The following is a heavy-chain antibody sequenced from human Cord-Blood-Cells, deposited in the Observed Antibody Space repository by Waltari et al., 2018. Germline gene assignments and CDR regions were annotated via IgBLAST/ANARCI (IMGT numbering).Heavy chain of an antibody. CDR1: GFTFSSYW. CDR3: ARVAVYGDVFDY. V-gene: IGHV3-74*01. Sequence: EVQLVESGGGLVQPGGSLRLSCAASGFTFSSYWMHWVRQAPGKGLVWVSRINSYGSSTSYADSVKGRFTISRDNAKNTLYLQMNSLRAEDTAVYYCARVAVYGDVFDYWGQGTLVTVSS. D-gene: IGHD4-17*01. J-gene: IGHJ4*02. CDR2: INSYGSST.